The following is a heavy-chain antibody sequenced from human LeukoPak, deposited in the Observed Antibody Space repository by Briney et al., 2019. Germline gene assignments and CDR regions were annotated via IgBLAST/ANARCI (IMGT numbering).Heavy chain of an antibody. V-gene: IGHV3-53*05. CDR1: GFTVSSDY. D-gene: IGHD3-22*01. Sequence: GGSLRLSCAASGFTVSSDYMSWVRQAPGKGLEWVSVIHNAGRTYYADSVKGRFTISRDNSKNTLYLQMNSLRAEDTAVYYCAKERLITMIVVVRNAFDIWGQGTMVTVSS. CDR3: AKERLITMIVVVRNAFDI. CDR2: IHNAGRT. J-gene: IGHJ3*02.